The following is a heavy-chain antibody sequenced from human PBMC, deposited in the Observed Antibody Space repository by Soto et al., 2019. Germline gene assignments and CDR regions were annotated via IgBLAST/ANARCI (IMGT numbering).Heavy chain of an antibody. CDR3: AKDDDTSSHYSLLDF. Sequence: QVQLVESGGGVVQPGTSLRLSCAASGFAFSYQGIHWVRQAPGKGLEWVAVTWSGGRGEYYADSVRGRFTISRDNSKTTVYLQMNSLRVEDTAVYYCAKDDDTSSHYSLLDFRGQGTLVTVSS. V-gene: IGHV3-33*06. CDR1: GFAFSYQG. CDR2: TWSGGRGE. J-gene: IGHJ4*02. D-gene: IGHD3-22*01.